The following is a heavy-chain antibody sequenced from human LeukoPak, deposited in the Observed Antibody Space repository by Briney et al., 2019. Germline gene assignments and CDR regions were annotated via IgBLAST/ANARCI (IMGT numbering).Heavy chain of an antibody. D-gene: IGHD3-9*01. CDR3: AKWGDFDVLTGYYVPDF. Sequence: GGSLRLSCAASGFTFTSYAMSWVRPAPGEGLEWVSGISGGGDSTYYADSVKGRFTISRDNSKNTLYLQMNSLRDEDTAVYYCAKWGDFDVLTGYYVPDFWGQGTLVTVSS. CDR2: ISGGGDST. J-gene: IGHJ4*02. V-gene: IGHV3-23*01. CDR1: GFTFTSYA.